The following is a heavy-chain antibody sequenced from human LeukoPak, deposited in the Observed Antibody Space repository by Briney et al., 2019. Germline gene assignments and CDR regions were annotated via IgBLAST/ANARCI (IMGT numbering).Heavy chain of an antibody. CDR2: ISGSGGST. Sequence: GGSLRLSCGASGFTFSSYAMSWVRQAPGKGLEWVSAISGSGGSTYYADSVKGRFTISRDNSKNTLYLQMNSLRAEDTAVYYCAKDPLSYYYYYYMDVWGKGTTVTVSS. CDR3: AKDPLSYYYYYYMDV. V-gene: IGHV3-23*01. CDR1: GFTFSSYA. J-gene: IGHJ6*03.